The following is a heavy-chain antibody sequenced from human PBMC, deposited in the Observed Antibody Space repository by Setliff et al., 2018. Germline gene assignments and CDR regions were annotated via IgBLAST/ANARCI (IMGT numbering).Heavy chain of an antibody. CDR3: AKEGNKYGYSSGWFDP. V-gene: IGHV1-2*02. CDR1: GSSFTGHN. Sequence: GASVKVSCKVSGSSFTGHNLHWVRQAPGQGLEWMGWINPDSGDTHSPQKFQGRVTMTRDTSITTAYMDLTSLRSDDTAVYYCAKEGNKYGYSSGWFDPWGQGTLVTVSS. CDR2: INPDSGDT. J-gene: IGHJ5*02. D-gene: IGHD6-6*01.